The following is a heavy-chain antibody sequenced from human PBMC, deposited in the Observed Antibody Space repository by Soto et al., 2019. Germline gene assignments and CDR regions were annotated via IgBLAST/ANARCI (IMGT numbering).Heavy chain of an antibody. J-gene: IGHJ5*02. D-gene: IGHD4-17*01. CDR1: GGTFSSYA. CDR3: ASGIHDYGDCWFDP. CDR2: IIPIFGTA. V-gene: IGHV1-69*12. Sequence: QVQLVQSGAEVKKPGSSVKVSCKASGGTFSSYAISWVRQAPGQGLEWMGGIIPIFGTANYAQKFQGRVTITADESTSTAYMGLGSLRAEDTAVYYCASGIHDYGDCWFDPWGEGTMVTVSS.